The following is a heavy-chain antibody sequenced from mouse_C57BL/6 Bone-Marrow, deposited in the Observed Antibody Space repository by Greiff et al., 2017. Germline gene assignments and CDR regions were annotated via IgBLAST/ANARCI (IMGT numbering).Heavy chain of an antibody. Sequence: LVESGAELARPGASVKMSCKASGYTFTSYTMHWVKQRPGQGLEWIGYINPSSGYTKYNQKFKDKATLTADKSSSTAYMQLSSLTSEDSAVYYCARYGSTWFAYWGQGTLVTVSA. V-gene: IGHV1-4*01. D-gene: IGHD1-1*01. CDR1: GYTFTSYT. CDR2: INPSSGYT. CDR3: ARYGSTWFAY. J-gene: IGHJ3*01.